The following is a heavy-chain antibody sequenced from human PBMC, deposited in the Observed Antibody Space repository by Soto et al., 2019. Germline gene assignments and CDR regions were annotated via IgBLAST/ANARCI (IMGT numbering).Heavy chain of an antibody. J-gene: IGHJ6*02. CDR2: ISGSGSNI. CDR3: ARGHGMDV. CDR1: GFPFRTFG. Sequence: GSLRLSCAASGFPFRTFGMNWVRQAPGKGLKWVSFISGSGSNIYYADSVKGRFTISRDNARNSLFLQMNSLRAEDTAVFYCARGHGMDVWGQGTTVTVSS. V-gene: IGHV3-21*01.